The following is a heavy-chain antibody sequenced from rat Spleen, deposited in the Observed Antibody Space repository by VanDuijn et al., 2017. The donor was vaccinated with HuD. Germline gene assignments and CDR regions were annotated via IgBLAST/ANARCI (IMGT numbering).Heavy chain of an antibody. J-gene: IGHJ1*01. V-gene: IGHV5-7*01. CDR1: GFSFSDYV. Sequence: EVQLVESGGGLVQPGRSLKLSCAASGFSFSDYVMAWVRQTPTKGLEWVATIHYDDTNTYYRDSVKGRFTISRDNTKNTLYLQMDSLRSEDTATYYCARHPQLGVFWYFDFWGPGTMVTVSS. CDR2: IHYDDTNT. CDR3: ARHPQLGVFWYFDF. D-gene: IGHD5-1*01.